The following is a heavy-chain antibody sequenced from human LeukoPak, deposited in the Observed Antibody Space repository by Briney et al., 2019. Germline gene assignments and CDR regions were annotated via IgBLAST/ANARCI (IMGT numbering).Heavy chain of an antibody. D-gene: IGHD6-13*01. Sequence: GASVKVSCKASGYTFTGYYMHWVRQAPGQGLEWMGWINPNSGGTNYAQKFQGRVAMTRDTSISTVYMELSRLKSDDTAVYYCARDPAATGSTAGDYWGQGTLVTVSS. J-gene: IGHJ4*02. CDR2: INPNSGGT. V-gene: IGHV1-2*02. CDR3: ARDPAATGSTAGDY. CDR1: GYTFTGYY.